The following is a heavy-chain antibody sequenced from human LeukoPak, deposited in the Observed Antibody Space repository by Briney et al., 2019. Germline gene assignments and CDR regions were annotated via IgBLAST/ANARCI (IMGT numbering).Heavy chain of an antibody. D-gene: IGHD3-10*01. CDR2: IKQDGSEK. V-gene: IGHV3-7*04. J-gene: IGHJ4*02. CDR1: GFTFSSYW. Sequence: GGSLRLSCAASGFTFSSYWMSWVRQAPGKGLEWVANIKQDGSEKYYVDSVKGRFTISRDNAKNTLYLQMGSLRAEDMAVYYCAGGSGTYSPDYWGQGALVTVSS. CDR3: AGGSGTYSPDY.